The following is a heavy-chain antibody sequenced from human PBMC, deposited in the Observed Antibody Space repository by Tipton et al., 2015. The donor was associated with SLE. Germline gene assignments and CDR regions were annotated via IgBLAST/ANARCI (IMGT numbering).Heavy chain of an antibody. CDR3: ARVRPPLSIFGVVKGSDYYYMYV. J-gene: IGHJ6*03. D-gene: IGHD3-3*01. V-gene: IGHV4-34*01. CDR1: GGSFSGYY. CDR2: INNSGST. Sequence: TLSLTCAVSGGSFSGYYWSWIRQPPGKGLEWIGEINNSGSTNYNPSLKSRVTKSVDTSKNQFSLKLSSVTAADTAVYYCARVRPPLSIFGVVKGSDYYYMYVWGIGTTVTVS.